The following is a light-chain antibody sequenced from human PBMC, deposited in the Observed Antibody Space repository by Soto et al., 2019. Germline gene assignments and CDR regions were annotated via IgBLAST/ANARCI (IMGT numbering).Light chain of an antibody. J-gene: IGKJ2*01. Sequence: ETVLTQSPGTLSLSPGERATLSCRASQSVSSTYLAWYQHKPGQAPRLLIYGASSRASGIPDRFSGSGSGTDFTLTSTRLDPEDFGVFYCQQYDSFPHTFGQGTNLEIK. V-gene: IGKV3-20*01. CDR3: QQYDSFPHT. CDR2: GAS. CDR1: QSVSSTY.